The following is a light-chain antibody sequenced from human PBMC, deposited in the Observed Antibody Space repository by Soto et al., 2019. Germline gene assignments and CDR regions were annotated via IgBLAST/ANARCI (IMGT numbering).Light chain of an antibody. CDR3: SSYTSINTLV. CDR2: EVT. J-gene: IGLJ1*01. CDR1: SSDIGGYNY. Sequence: QSVLTQPASVSGSPGQSITISCTGGSSDIGGYNYVSWFQQHPGKVPKLMIYEVTNRPSGVSNRFSGSKSGSTASLTISGLQAEDEADYYCSSYTSINTLVFGTGTKVTVL. V-gene: IGLV2-14*01.